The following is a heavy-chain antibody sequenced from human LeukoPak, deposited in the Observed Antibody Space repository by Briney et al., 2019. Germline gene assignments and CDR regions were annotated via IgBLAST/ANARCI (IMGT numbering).Heavy chain of an antibody. D-gene: IGHD3-10*01. J-gene: IGHJ4*02. CDR1: GYTFTSYY. Sequence: GAPVKVSCKASGYTFTSYYMHWVRQAPGQGLEWMGIINPSGGSTSYAQKFQGRVTMTRDTSTSTVYMELSSLRSEDTAVYYCARDEFIRRYFDYWGQGTLVTVSS. V-gene: IGHV1-46*01. CDR3: ARDEFIRRYFDY. CDR2: INPSGGST.